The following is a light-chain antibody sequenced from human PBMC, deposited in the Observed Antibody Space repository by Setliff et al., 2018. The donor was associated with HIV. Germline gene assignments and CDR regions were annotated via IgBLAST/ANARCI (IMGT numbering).Light chain of an antibody. CDR1: SSNIGSNT. J-gene: IGLJ1*01. CDR3: AAWDDSLNGYV. V-gene: IGLV1-44*01. Sequence: QSVLTQSPSASGTPGQRVTISCSGSSSNIGSNTVNWYQQLPGTAPKLLIYSNYQRPSGVPDRFSGSKSGTSASLAISGLQSEDEADYYCAAWDDSLNGYVFGTGTKV. CDR2: SNY.